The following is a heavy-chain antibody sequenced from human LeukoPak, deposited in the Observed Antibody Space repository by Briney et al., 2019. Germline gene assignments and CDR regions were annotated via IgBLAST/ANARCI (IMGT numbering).Heavy chain of an antibody. D-gene: IGHD3-22*01. V-gene: IGHV4-59*01. Sequence: PSGALSLTCTVSGGSISSYYWSWIRQPPGNGLEWIGYIYYSGSTNYNPTLKSRVTISVSTSKNQISLKLSTVTATDTAVYYCARQPYYYARYYFDYWGQGTLVTVSS. J-gene: IGHJ4*02. CDR3: ARQPYYYARYYFDY. CDR2: IYYSGST. CDR1: GGSISSYY.